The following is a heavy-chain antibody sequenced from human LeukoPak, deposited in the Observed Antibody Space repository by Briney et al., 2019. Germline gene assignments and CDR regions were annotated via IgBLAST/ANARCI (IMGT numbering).Heavy chain of an antibody. Sequence: SQTLSLTCTVSGGSISSGDYYWSWIRQPPGKGLEWIGYIYYSGSTYYNPSLKSRVTISVDTSKNQFSLKLSSVIAADTAVYYCARRYCTNGVCYLFDYWGQGTLVTVSS. D-gene: IGHD2-8*01. J-gene: IGHJ4*02. V-gene: IGHV4-30-4*01. CDR1: GGSISSGDYY. CDR3: ARRYCTNGVCYLFDY. CDR2: IYYSGST.